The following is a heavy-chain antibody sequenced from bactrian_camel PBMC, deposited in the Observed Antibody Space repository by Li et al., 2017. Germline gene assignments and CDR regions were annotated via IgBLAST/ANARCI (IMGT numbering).Heavy chain of an antibody. CDR3: ATHMGWIPDEYNY. CDR1: GFTFSVYD. J-gene: IGHJ4*01. Sequence: DVQLVESGGGLVQPGGSLRLSCAASGFTFSVYDMSWVRQAPGKGLEWVSAISSDGTLTYYADSVKGRFTISRDNAKNTVYLQMNSLKSEDTALYYCATHMGWIPDEYNYWGQGTQVTVS. D-gene: IGHD5*01. CDR2: ISSDGTLT. V-gene: IGHV3S40*01.